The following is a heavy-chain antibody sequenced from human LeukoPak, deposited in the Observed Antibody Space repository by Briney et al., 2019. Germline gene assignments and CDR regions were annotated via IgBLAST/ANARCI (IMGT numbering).Heavy chain of an antibody. J-gene: IGHJ4*02. CDR3: AKDITGTEGACFDY. CDR2: ISWNSGSI. V-gene: IGHV3-9*01. Sequence: GGSLRLSCAASGFTFDDYAMHWVRQAPGKGLEWVSGISWNSGSIGYADSVKGRFTISRDNAKNSLYLQMNSLRAEDTALYYCAKDITGTEGACFDYWGQGTLVTVSS. CDR1: GFTFDDYA. D-gene: IGHD1-26*01.